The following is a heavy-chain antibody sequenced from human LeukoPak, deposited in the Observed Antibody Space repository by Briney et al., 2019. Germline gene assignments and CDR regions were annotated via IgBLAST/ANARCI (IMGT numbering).Heavy chain of an antibody. V-gene: IGHV3-30-3*01. CDR1: GFTFSSYA. D-gene: IGHD2-21*02. CDR2: ISYDGSNK. CDR3: ARGLEVVAAISQGWFDP. Sequence: GGSLRLSCEASGFTFSSYAMHWVRQAPGKGLEWVAVISYDGSNKYYADSVKGRFTISRDNSKNTLYLQMNSLRAEDTAVYYCARGLEVVAAISQGWFDPWGQGTLVTVSS. J-gene: IGHJ5*02.